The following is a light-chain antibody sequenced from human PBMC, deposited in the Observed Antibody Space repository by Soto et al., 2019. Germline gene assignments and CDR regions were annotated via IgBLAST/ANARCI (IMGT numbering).Light chain of an antibody. CDR2: AAS. Sequence: DIQMTQSPSSLSASEGDRVTITCRASQGISNYLAWYQQKPGKVPKLLIYAASTLQSGVPSRFSGSGSGTDFTLTISSLQPEDVASYYCQKYNSAPRTFGQGTRLEIK. J-gene: IGKJ5*01. V-gene: IGKV1-27*01. CDR1: QGISNY. CDR3: QKYNSAPRT.